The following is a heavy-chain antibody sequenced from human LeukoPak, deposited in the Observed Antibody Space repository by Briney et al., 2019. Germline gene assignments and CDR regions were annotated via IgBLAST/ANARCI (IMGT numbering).Heavy chain of an antibody. CDR2: MSYSGST. Sequence: SETLSLTCTVSGGSISSSIYYWGWIRQPPGKGLEWIGSMSYSGSTYYNPSLKSRVTISVDTSKNQFSLKLSSVTAADTAVYYCASRFVYGSGSYTLNYWGQGTLVTVSS. CDR1: GGSISSSIYY. J-gene: IGHJ4*02. D-gene: IGHD3-10*01. V-gene: IGHV4-39*01. CDR3: ASRFVYGSGSYTLNY.